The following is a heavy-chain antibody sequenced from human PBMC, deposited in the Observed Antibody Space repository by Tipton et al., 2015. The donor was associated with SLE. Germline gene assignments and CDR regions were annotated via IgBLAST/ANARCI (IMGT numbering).Heavy chain of an antibody. J-gene: IGHJ4*02. D-gene: IGHD6-13*01. CDR2: IYHSGST. Sequence: TLSLTCAVSGGSISSGGYSWSWIRQPPGKGLEWIGYIYHSGSTYYNPSLKSRVTISVDTSKNQFSLKLSSVTAADTAVYYCARGAAAHDYWGQGTLVTVSS. CDR1: GGSISSGGYS. V-gene: IGHV4-30-2*01. CDR3: ARGAAAHDY.